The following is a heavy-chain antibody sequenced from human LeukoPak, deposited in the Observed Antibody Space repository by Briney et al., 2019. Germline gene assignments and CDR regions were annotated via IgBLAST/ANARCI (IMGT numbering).Heavy chain of an antibody. Sequence: PSETLSLTCAVYGWSFNDYYWNWIRQPPGKGLEWIGEINARGDTNYNPSLKSRVNISVDTSRKQFSLRLTSMIAADTALYYCARGQVPAARGYNWVDPWGQGTLVTVSS. D-gene: IGHD2-2*01. CDR2: INARGDT. V-gene: IGHV4-34*01. J-gene: IGHJ5*01. CDR3: ARGQVPAARGYNWVDP. CDR1: GWSFNDYY.